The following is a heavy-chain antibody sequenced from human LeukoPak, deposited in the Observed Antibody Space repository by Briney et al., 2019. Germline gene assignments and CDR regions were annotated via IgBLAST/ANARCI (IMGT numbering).Heavy chain of an antibody. J-gene: IGHJ4*02. CDR3: ARDRYVWGRYRYPLLDY. D-gene: IGHD3-16*02. CDR2: IYYSGST. CDR1: GGSISSTSYY. Sequence: SETLSLTCTVSGGSISSTSYYWGWIRQPPGKGLEWIGSIYYSGSTYYNPALKSRATISVDTSKNQFSLKLSSVTAADTAVYYCARDRYVWGRYRYPLLDYWRQATLVTVSS. V-gene: IGHV4-39*07.